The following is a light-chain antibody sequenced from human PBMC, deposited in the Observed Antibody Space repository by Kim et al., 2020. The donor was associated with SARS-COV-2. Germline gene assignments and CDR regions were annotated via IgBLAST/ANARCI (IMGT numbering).Light chain of an antibody. V-gene: IGLV2-11*01. CDR3: CSYAGSFSWV. J-gene: IGLJ3*02. Sequence: GQSVTFSLTGTIADVGCYDLVSWYQQCPGKAPHLMIYDSSNRPSVVPDRFSGSRSGNTASLTISGLQAEDEADYYCCSYAGSFSWVFGGGTQLTVL. CDR1: IADVGCYDL. CDR2: DSS.